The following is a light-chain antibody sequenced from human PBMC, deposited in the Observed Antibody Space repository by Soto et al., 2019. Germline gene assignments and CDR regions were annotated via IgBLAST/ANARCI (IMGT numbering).Light chain of an antibody. CDR2: GAS. CDR3: LQTYNLPRT. CDR1: LNIGDS. V-gene: IGKV1-39*01. Sequence: GDRVTITCRASLNIGDSLSWFQQKAGKPPTQLIYGASALQSGVPVRFSGSASGTDFTLTIRNMQREDFATYYCLQTYNLPRTFGQGTTVDIK. J-gene: IGKJ1*01.